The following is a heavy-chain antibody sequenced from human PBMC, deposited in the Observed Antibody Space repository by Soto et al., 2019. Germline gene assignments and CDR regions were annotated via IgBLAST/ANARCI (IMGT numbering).Heavy chain of an antibody. D-gene: IGHD4-17*01. Sequence: QVQLQESGPGLVKPSQTLSLTCTVSGGSISSGGYYWSWIRQHPGKGLEWIGYIYYSGSTYYNPTLKRRXXRXVXQSKNQFSLKLSSVTAADTAVYACASYVGSDYGVDYWGQGTLVTVSS. CDR3: ASYVGSDYGVDY. CDR2: IYYSGST. CDR1: GGSISSGGYY. J-gene: IGHJ4*02. V-gene: IGHV4-31*03.